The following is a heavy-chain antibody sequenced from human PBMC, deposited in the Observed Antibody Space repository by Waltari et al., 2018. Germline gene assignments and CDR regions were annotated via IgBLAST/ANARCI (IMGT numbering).Heavy chain of an antibody. CDR3: ARAAGQWLGDESYYFDY. V-gene: IGHV4-39*07. J-gene: IGHJ4*02. CDR2: IYYSGST. D-gene: IGHD6-19*01. Sequence: QLQLQESGPGLVKPSETLSLTCTVSGGSISSSSYYWGWIRQPPGKGLEWIGSIYYSGSTYYNPSLKSRVTISVDTSKNQFSLKLSSVTAADTAVYYCARAAGQWLGDESYYFDYWGQGTLVTVSS. CDR1: GGSISSSSYY.